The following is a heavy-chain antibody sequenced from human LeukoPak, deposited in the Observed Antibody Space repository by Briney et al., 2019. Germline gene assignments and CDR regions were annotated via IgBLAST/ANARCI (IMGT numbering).Heavy chain of an antibody. J-gene: IGHJ4*02. D-gene: IGHD5-18*01. CDR3: AKDTGYTTMVSYFDN. CDR2: ISGSGDTT. V-gene: IGHV3-23*01. Sequence: GGSLRLSCAASGFTFRRYAMSWVRQAPGKGLEWVSAISGSGDTTSYADSVKGRFTISRVNSKNTLSLQMNGLRAEDAAVYYCAKDTGYTTMVSYFDNWGQGTLVTVSS. CDR1: GFTFRRYA.